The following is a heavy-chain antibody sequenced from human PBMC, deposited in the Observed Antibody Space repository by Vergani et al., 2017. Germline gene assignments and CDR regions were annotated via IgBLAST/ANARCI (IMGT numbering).Heavy chain of an antibody. J-gene: IGHJ4*02. Sequence: EVMLVPSGAEVKKPGESLKISCKYSESSFISNEIAWVRQMSGKGLQWMGNINPIDSKIAYSPSFQGQAIMSLDKSITTAYLQWRSLMASDTAIYYCTRHVPCGDGSCLHFDHWGQGTQVTVSS. D-gene: IGHD2-21*01. CDR3: TRHVPCGDGSCLHFDH. CDR2: INPIDSKI. V-gene: IGHV5-51*01. CDR1: ESSFISNE.